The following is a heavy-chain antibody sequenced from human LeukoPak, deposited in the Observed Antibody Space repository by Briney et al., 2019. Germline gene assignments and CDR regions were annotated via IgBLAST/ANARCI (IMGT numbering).Heavy chain of an antibody. Sequence: SETLSLTCTVSGGSISSSSYYWGWIRQPPGKGLEWIGSTYYSGSTYYNPSLKSRVTISVDTSKNQFSLKLSSVTAADTAVYYCAEGGSGWYLNWFDPWGQGTLVAVSS. CDR1: GGSISSSSYY. D-gene: IGHD6-19*01. J-gene: IGHJ5*02. V-gene: IGHV4-39*01. CDR3: AEGGSGWYLNWFDP. CDR2: TYYSGST.